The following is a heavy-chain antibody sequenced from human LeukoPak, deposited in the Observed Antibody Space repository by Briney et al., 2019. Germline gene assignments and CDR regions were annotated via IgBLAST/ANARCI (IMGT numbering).Heavy chain of an antibody. CDR3: AKGDSSTVDY. CDR2: ISYDGSNK. J-gene: IGHJ4*02. D-gene: IGHD6-13*01. CDR1: GFTFSSYA. Sequence: PGRSLRLSCAASGFTFSSYAMHWVRQAPGKGLERVAVISYDGSNKYYADSVKGRFTISRDNSKNTLYLQMNSLRAEDTAVYYCAKGDSSTVDYWGQGTLVTVSS. V-gene: IGHV3-30-3*01.